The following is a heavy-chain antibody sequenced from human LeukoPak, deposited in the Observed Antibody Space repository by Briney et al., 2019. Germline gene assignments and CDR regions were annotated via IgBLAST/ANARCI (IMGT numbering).Heavy chain of an antibody. CDR1: GFIVSSNY. J-gene: IGHJ6*02. CDR3: ARGYYYGSGSHRGGMDV. D-gene: IGHD3-10*01. CDR2: IYSGDST. Sequence: GGSLRLSCAASGFIVSSNYMSWVRQAPGKGLEWVSVIYSGDSTKYADSVKDRFTISRDNSKNTLYLQMNNLRAEDTAVYYCARGYYYGSGSHRGGMDVWGQGTTVIVSS. V-gene: IGHV3-53*01.